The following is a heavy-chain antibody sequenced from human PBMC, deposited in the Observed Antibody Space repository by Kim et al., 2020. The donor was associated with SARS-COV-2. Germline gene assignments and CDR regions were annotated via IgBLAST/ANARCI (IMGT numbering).Heavy chain of an antibody. D-gene: IGHD2-15*01. J-gene: IGHJ4*02. CDR1: GGSFSGYY. Sequence: SETLSLTCAVYGGSFSGYYWSWIRQPPGKGLEWIGEINHSGSTNYNPSLKSRVTISVDTSKNQFSLKLSSVTAADTAVYYCARGLVYSQDIVVVVAATGFDYWGQGTLVTVSS. CDR3: ARGLVYSQDIVVVVAATGFDY. V-gene: IGHV4-34*01. CDR2: INHSGST.